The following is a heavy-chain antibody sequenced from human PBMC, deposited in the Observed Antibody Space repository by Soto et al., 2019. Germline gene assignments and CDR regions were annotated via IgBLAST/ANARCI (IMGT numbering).Heavy chain of an antibody. CDR2: ISWDGGST. CDR1: GFTFDDYT. D-gene: IGHD6-13*01. J-gene: IGHJ6*02. V-gene: IGHV3-43*01. CDR3: AKDFPHSIAAADYYGMDV. Sequence: PGGSLRLSCAASGFTFDDYTMHWVRQAPGKGLEWVSLISWDGGSTYYADSVKGRFTISRDNSKNSLYLQMNSLRTEDTALYYCAKDFPHSIAAADYYGMDVWGQGTTVTVSS.